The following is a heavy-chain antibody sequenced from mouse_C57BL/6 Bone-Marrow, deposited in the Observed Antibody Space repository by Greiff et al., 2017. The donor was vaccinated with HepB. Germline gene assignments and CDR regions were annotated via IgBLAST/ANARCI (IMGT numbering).Heavy chain of an antibody. CDR3: ARHDGYFDV. J-gene: IGHJ1*03. CDR2: ISNLAYSI. CDR1: GFTFSDYG. Sequence: EVQGVESGGGLVQPGGSLKLSCAASGFTFSDYGMAWVRQAPRKGPEWVAFISNLAYSIYYADTVTGRFTISRENAKNTLYLEMSSLRSEDTAMYYCARHDGYFDVWGTGTTVTVSS. V-gene: IGHV5-15*01.